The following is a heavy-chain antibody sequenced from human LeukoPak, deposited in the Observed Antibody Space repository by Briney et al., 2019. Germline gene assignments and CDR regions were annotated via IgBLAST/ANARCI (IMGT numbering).Heavy chain of an antibody. CDR2: IKNAGSDT. J-gene: IGHJ6*03. CDR1: GFIFSNYY. V-gene: IGHV3-74*01. D-gene: IGHD3-10*01. CDR3: ARGGYGHNMDV. Sequence: GGSLRLSCVGSGFIFSNYYMYWVPQAPGKGLVWVSRIKNAGSDTNYPDSVKGRFTISRDKAKNTVYFQLSSLRAEDTAVYYCARGGYGHNMDVWGEGTTVTVSS.